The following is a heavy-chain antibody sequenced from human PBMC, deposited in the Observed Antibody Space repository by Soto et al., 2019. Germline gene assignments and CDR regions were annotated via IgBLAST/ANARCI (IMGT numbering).Heavy chain of an antibody. CDR1: GFTFSSYS. Sequence: EVQLVESGGGLVKPGGSLRLSCAASGFTFSSYSMNWVRQAPGKGLEWVSSISSGSDYIFYADSVKGRFTISRDNAKNSLFLQMNSLTAEDTAVYYCARSPVGDAFNVWGQETVVTVSS. CDR3: ARSPVGDAFNV. V-gene: IGHV3-21*01. J-gene: IGHJ3*01. CDR2: ISSGSDYI.